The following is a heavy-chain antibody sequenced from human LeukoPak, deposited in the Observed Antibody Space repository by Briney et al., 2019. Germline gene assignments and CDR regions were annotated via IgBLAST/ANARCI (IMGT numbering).Heavy chain of an antibody. V-gene: IGHV3-23*01. Sequence: GGSLRLSCAASGFTFSNYAMSWVRQAPGKGLEWVSTISGSGGSTHSADSVKGRFTMSRDNSKNTLDLQVESLTAEDTAVYYCAKDAGNEYWYFDLWGRGTLVTVSS. CDR2: ISGSGGST. CDR3: AKDAGNEYWYFDL. D-gene: IGHD2-8*01. CDR1: GFTFSNYA. J-gene: IGHJ2*01.